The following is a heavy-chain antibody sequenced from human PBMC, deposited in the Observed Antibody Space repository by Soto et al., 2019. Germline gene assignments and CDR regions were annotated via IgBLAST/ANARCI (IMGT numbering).Heavy chain of an antibody. CDR1: GFTFSSYA. CDR2: MSDDGSKK. D-gene: IGHD6-6*01. J-gene: IGHJ5*02. Sequence: QVQLVESGGGVVQPGRSLRLSCAASGFTFSSYAMHWVRQAPGKGLEWVAVMSDDGSKKYYADSVKGRFTISRDNSKNTLYLQMNSLRAEDTAVNYCARQEYSTSGWFDTSGQGILVTGSS. V-gene: IGHV3-30-3*01. CDR3: ARQEYSTSGWFDT.